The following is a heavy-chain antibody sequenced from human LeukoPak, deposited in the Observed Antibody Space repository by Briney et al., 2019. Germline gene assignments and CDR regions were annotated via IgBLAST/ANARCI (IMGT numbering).Heavy chain of an antibody. CDR3: AVPQWELLK. V-gene: IGHV3-23*01. CDR2: INAGGGNT. D-gene: IGHD1-26*01. J-gene: IGHJ4*02. CDR1: GLTFSSYT. Sequence: PGGSLTLSCAASGLTFSSYTMSWVRQAPGKGLEWVSAINAGGGNTYYADSVKGRFTISRDNSKNTLYPQVNSLRAEDTAVYSCAVPQWELLKWGQGTLVTVSS.